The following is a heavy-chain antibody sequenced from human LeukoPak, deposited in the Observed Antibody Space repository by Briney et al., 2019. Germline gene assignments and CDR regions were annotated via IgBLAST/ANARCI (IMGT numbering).Heavy chain of an antibody. J-gene: IGHJ4*02. V-gene: IGHV4-31*03. D-gene: IGHD2-15*01. CDR2: IYYSGST. CDR3: AREESGGSALDY. Sequence: PSETLSLTCTASGGSISSGGYCWSWIRQHPGKGLEWIGYIYYSGSTYYNPSLKSRVTISVDTSKNQFSLKLSSVTAADTAVYYCAREESGGSALDYWGQGTLVTVSS. CDR1: GGSISSGGYC.